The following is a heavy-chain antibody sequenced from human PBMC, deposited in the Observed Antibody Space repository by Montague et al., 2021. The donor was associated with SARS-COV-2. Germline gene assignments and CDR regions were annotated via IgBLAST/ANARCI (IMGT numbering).Heavy chain of an antibody. CDR3: AREGYCSGGTCYSSRPNWFDP. CDR1: GASFSNYY. CDR2: IYYTGTT. V-gene: IGHV4-59*01. D-gene: IGHD2-15*01. J-gene: IGHJ5*02. Sequence: SETLSLTCTVSGASFSNYYWSWIRQPPGKGLEWIGYIYYTGTTNYNPSLKSRVTISVDTPKNQFSLKLTSVTAADTAVYYCAREGYCSGGTCYSSRPNWFDPWGQGTLVTVSS.